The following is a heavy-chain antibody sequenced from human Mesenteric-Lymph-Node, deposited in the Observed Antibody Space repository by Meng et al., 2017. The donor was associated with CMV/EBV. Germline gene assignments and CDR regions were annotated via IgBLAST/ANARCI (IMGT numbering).Heavy chain of an antibody. J-gene: IGHJ4*02. Sequence: ASVKVSCKASGYTFTSYYMHWVRQAPGQGLEWMGIINPSGGSTSYAQKFQGRVTMTRDTSTSTGYMELSSLRSEDTAVYYCARDRVVRGVIAHPYYFDYWGQGTLVTVSS. CDR3: ARDRVVRGVIAHPYYFDY. CDR2: INPSGGST. CDR1: GYTFTSYY. V-gene: IGHV1-46*01. D-gene: IGHD3-10*01.